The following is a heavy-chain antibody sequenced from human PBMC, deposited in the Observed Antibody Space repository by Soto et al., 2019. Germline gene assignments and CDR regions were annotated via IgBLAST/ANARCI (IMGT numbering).Heavy chain of an antibody. D-gene: IGHD3-10*01. J-gene: IGHJ4*02. CDR3: ATNYGSGSTHFDY. V-gene: IGHV1-69*02. CDR1: GDTFNFYT. Sequence: QVQLVQSGAEVKKPGSSVKVSCTASGDTFNFYTISWVRQAPGQGLEWMGRVIPMLGMSNYAQKFQGRVTISADKSTSTADMALSSLRSDATAVYYCATNYGSGSTHFDYWGQGTQVTVSS. CDR2: VIPMLGMS.